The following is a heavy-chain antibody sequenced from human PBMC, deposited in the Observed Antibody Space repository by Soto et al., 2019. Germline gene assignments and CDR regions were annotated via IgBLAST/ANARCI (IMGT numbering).Heavy chain of an antibody. D-gene: IGHD6-19*01. V-gene: IGHV3-23*01. CDR1: GFTFGSHD. Sequence: EVQLLESGGGLEQPGGSLRLSCAASGFTFGSHDMSWVRQAPGKALEWVSSISVSDPGTYYADSVKGRFTTSRDISKNTLFLQMDSLRAEDPALYYCTKGTWLDIWGQGTMVTVSS. CDR3: TKGTWLDI. J-gene: IGHJ3*02. CDR2: ISVSDPGT.